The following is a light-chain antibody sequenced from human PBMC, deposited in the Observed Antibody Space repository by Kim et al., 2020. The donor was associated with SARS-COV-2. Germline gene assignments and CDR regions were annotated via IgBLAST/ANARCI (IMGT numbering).Light chain of an antibody. CDR1: QSVSSSY. CDR3: QQYGSSPWT. V-gene: IGKV3-20*01. Sequence: SPGERATLSCRASQSVSSSYLAWYQQKPGQAPRLLIYGASSRATGIPDRFSGSGAGTDFTLTISRLEAGDFAVYYCQQYGSSPWTFGQGTKVDIK. J-gene: IGKJ1*01. CDR2: GAS.